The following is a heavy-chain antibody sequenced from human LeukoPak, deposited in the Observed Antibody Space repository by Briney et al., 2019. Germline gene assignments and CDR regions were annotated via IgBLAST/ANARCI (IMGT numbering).Heavy chain of an antibody. V-gene: IGHV1-69*05. J-gene: IGHJ4*01. D-gene: IGHD6-13*01. Sequence: SVKVSCKASGGTFSSYAISWVRQAPGQGLEWMGGIIPIFGTANYAQKFQGRVTITTDESTSTAYMELSSLRAEDTAVYYCASASSHRIAAGGDYWGHGTLVTVSS. CDR2: IIPIFGTA. CDR1: GGTFSSYA. CDR3: ASASSHRIAAGGDY.